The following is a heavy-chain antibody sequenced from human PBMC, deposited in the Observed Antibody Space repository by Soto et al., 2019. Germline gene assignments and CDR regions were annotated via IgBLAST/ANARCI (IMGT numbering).Heavy chain of an antibody. J-gene: IGHJ5*02. CDR1: GGSISSGNYY. D-gene: IGHD4-17*01. CDR2: IYHSGST. V-gene: IGHV4-31*03. CDR3: AREYGDPFPSNWFDP. Sequence: QVQLQESGPGLVKPSQTLSLTCTVSGGSISSGNYYWSWLRQHPGKGLEWIGYIYHSGSTYYNPSLQNRVTISVDTSKNQFSLKLSSVTAADTAIYYCAREYGDPFPSNWFDPWGQGTLVTVSS.